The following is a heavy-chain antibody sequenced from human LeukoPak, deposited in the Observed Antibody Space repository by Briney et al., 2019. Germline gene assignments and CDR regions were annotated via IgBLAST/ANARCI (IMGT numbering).Heavy chain of an antibody. CDR2: ISAYNGNT. D-gene: IGHD3-10*01. CDR1: GYTFTSYG. CDR3: AKHFTYYYGSGSYYTLHDAFDI. V-gene: IGHV1-18*01. J-gene: IGHJ3*02. Sequence: ASVKVSCKASGYTFTSYGISWVRQAPGQGLEWMGRISAYNGNTNYAQKLQGRVTMTTDTSTSTAYMELRSLRSDDTAVYYCAKHFTYYYGSGSYYTLHDAFDIWGQGTMVTVSS.